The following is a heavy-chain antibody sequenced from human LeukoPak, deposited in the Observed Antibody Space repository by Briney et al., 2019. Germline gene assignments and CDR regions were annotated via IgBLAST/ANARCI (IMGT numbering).Heavy chain of an antibody. CDR2: IYSGDST. D-gene: IGHD3-10*01. CDR3: ATVSGGDYFDY. CDR1: GFTVSGDS. Sequence: PGGSLRLSCAASGFTVSGDSMSWVRQAPGKGLEWVSLIYSGDSTYYADSVKGRFTISRDNSKNTLYLQMNSLRAEDTAMYYCATVSGGDYFDYWRQGTLVTVSS. J-gene: IGHJ4*02. V-gene: IGHV3-53*01.